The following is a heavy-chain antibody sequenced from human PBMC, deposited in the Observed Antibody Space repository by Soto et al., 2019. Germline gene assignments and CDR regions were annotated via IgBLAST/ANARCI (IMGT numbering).Heavy chain of an antibody. CDR1: GGCFLGSY. D-gene: IGHD3-9*01. CDR3: ARPYYDILTGYWERWFDP. CDR2: INHSGST. Sequence: SENLSLTCAVYGGCFLGSYSIWIRQPPGKGLEWIGEINHSGSTNYNPSLKSRVTISVDTSKNQFSLKLSSVTAADTAVYYCARPYYDILTGYWERWFDPWGQGTLVT. V-gene: IGHV4-34*01. J-gene: IGHJ5*02.